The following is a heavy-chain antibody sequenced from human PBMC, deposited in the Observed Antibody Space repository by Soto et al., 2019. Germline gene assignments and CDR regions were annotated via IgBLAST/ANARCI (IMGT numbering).Heavy chain of an antibody. D-gene: IGHD3-22*01. J-gene: IGHJ4*02. V-gene: IGHV1-3*01. CDR2: INAGNGNT. Sequence: GPVKVSCKASGYTFTSYSMHWVRQAPGQRLEWMGWINAGNGNTKYSQKFQGRVTITRDTSASTAYMELSSLRSEDTAVYYCARARFHYYDSSGFSDYWGQGTLVTVSS. CDR1: GYTFTSYS. CDR3: ARARFHYYDSSGFSDY.